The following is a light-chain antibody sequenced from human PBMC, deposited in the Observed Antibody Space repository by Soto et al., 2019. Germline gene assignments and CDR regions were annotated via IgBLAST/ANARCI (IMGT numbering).Light chain of an antibody. CDR1: SSDVGGYNY. CDR2: DVS. J-gene: IGLJ2*01. Sequence: QSVLTQPASVSGSPGQSITISCTGTSSDVGGYNYVSWYQQHPGKAPQLMICDVSYRPSGVSDRFSGSKSGNTASLTISGLQAEDEADYYCSSYTSTSTLVFGGGTKVTVL. CDR3: SSYTSTSTLV. V-gene: IGLV2-14*03.